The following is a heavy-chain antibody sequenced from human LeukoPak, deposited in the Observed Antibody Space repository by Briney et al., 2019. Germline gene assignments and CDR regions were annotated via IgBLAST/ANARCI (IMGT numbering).Heavy chain of an antibody. D-gene: IGHD3-10*01. V-gene: IGHV3-74*01. J-gene: IGHJ3*02. CDR3: AREITMVRGVTHDAFDI. CDR2: INSDGSST. Sequence: RSLRLSCAASGFTFSSYWMHWVRQAPGKGLVWVSRINSDGSSTSYADSVKGRFTISRDNAKNTLYLQMNSLRAEDTAVYYCAREITMVRGVTHDAFDIWGQGTMVTVSS. CDR1: GFTFSSYW.